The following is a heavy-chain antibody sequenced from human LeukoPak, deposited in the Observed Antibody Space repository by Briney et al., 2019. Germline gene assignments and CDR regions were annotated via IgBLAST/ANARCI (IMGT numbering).Heavy chain of an antibody. D-gene: IGHD2-15*01. CDR1: GFTFGDYA. Sequence: PGGSLRLSCTASGFTFGDYAMSWFRQAPGKGLEWVGFIRSKAYGGTTEYAASVKGRFTISRDDSKSIAYLQMNSLKTEDTAVYYCTSLRRIATFDIWGQGTMVTVSS. CDR2: IRSKAYGGTT. J-gene: IGHJ3*02. V-gene: IGHV3-49*03. CDR3: TSLRRIATFDI.